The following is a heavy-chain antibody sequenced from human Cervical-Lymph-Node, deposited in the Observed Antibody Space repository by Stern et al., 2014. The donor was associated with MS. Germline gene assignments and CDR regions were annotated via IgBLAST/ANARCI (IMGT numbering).Heavy chain of an antibody. Sequence: VQLVESGGGVVQPGRSLRLSCAASGFVFPRYALHCVRQAPGKGLEWVALISYDGRDKYYTDSVKGRFTVSRDNSNNTVDLEMNSLRLEDTAVYYCAKGGSGSYLDWGQGSLVTVSS. CDR2: ISYDGRDK. D-gene: IGHD1-26*01. CDR1: GFVFPRYA. V-gene: IGHV3-30*04. J-gene: IGHJ4*02. CDR3: AKGGSGSYLD.